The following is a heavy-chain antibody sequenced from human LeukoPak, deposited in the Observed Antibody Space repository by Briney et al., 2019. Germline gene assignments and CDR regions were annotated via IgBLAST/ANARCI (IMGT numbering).Heavy chain of an antibody. J-gene: IGHJ4*02. V-gene: IGHV3-53*01. CDR1: GFTVSSNY. Sequence: GGSLRPSCAASGFTVSSNYMSWVRQAPGKGLEWVSVIYSAGTTYYTDSVKGRFTISRDNSKNTLYLQMNSLRAEDTAVYYCASLMSSSSWYYFDYWGQGTLVTVFS. D-gene: IGHD6-13*01. CDR3: ASLMSSSSWYYFDY. CDR2: IYSAGTT.